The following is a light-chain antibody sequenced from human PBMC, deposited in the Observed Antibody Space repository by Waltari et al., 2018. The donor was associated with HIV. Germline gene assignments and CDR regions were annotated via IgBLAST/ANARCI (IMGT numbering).Light chain of an antibody. Sequence: DIVLTKSPGTLSLSPGERATLSCRASQIVSSSYLAWYQQKPGQAPRLLIYGASSRATGIPDRFSGSGSGTDFTLTISRLEPEDFAVYYCQQYGSSPLYSFGQGTKLEIK. CDR1: QIVSSSY. CDR2: GAS. J-gene: IGKJ2*03. CDR3: QQYGSSPLYS. V-gene: IGKV3-20*01.